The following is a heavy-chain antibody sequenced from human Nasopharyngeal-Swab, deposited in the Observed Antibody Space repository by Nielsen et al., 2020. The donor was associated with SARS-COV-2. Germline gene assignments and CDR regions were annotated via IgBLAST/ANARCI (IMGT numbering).Heavy chain of an antibody. J-gene: IGHJ6*03. Sequence: WVRQAPGQGLEWMGGIIPIFGTANYAQKFQGRVTITADKSTSTAYMELSSLRSEDTAVYYCAREGRGSGYYYYMDVWGKVTTVTVSS. CDR2: IIPIFGTA. CDR3: AREGRGSGYYYYMDV. V-gene: IGHV1-69*06. D-gene: IGHD3-10*01.